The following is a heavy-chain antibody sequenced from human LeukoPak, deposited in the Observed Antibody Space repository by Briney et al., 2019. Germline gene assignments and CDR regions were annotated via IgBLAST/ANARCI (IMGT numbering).Heavy chain of an antibody. CDR2: ISGSGGST. D-gene: IGHD3/OR15-3a*01. V-gene: IGHV3-23*01. CDR1: GFTFSSYA. Sequence: GGSLRLSCAASGFTFSSYAMSWVRQAPGKGLEWVSAISGSGGSTYYADSVKGRFTISRDNSKNTLYLQMNSLRAEDTAVYYCAKEGYDFWSGYLIPRFYYYGMDVWGQGTTVTVSS. CDR3: AKEGYDFWSGYLIPRFYYYGMDV. J-gene: IGHJ6*02.